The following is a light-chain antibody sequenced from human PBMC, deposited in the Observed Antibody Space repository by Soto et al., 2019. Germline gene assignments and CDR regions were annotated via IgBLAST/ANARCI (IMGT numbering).Light chain of an antibody. Sequence: QSALTQPASVSGSPGQSITISCTGTSSDVGNYNLVSWYQQYPGKAPKLMIYEGGKRPSGVSNRFSGSKSGNTASLTISGLQAEDEADYYCCSFALRSTVIFGGETKLTVL. V-gene: IGLV2-23*01. CDR1: SSDVGNYNL. CDR3: CSFALRSTVI. CDR2: EGG. J-gene: IGLJ2*01.